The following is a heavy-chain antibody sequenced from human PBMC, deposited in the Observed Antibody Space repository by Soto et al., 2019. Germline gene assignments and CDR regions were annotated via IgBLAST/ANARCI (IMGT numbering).Heavy chain of an antibody. Sequence: PSQTLSLTCAISGDSVSGNSAAWTWIRQSPSRGLEWLGRTYYRSKWYNDYAVSVKSRITINPDTSKNQFSLQLNSVTPEDTAVYYCEREPNYFESFESWGRGTLVTVS. J-gene: IGHJ4*02. CDR2: TYYRSKWYN. D-gene: IGHD4-4*01. CDR3: EREPNYFESFES. CDR1: GDSVSGNSAA. V-gene: IGHV6-1*01.